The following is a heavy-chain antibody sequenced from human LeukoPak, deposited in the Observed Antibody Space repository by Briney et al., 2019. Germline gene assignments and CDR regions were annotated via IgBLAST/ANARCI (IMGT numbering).Heavy chain of an antibody. V-gene: IGHV1-46*01. CDR1: GYTFTSYY. Sequence: GASVKVSCKVSGYTFTSYYMHWVRQAPGQGLEWMGIIDPSGGSTSYAQKFQGRVTMTRDMSTSTVYMELSSLRSEDTAVYYCAKDGDRDAFDIWGRGTMVTVSS. D-gene: IGHD4-17*01. CDR3: AKDGDRDAFDI. CDR2: IDPSGGST. J-gene: IGHJ3*02.